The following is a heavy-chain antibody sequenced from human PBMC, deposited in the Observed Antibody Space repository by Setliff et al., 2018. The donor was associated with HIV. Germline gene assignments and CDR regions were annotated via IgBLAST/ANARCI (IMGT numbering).Heavy chain of an antibody. CDR2: FDPQDGET. J-gene: IGHJ6*03. Sequence: GASVKVSCKVFGFTLSEVSIHWVRQAPGKGLEWMGYFDPQDGETVYAQKFQGRVTITADESTSTAYMELSSLRSEDTAVYYCARAAGGNSEYYYYYMDVWGKGTTVTVSS. D-gene: IGHD2-21*02. CDR1: GFTLSEVS. CDR3: ARAAGGNSEYYYYYMDV. V-gene: IGHV1-24*01.